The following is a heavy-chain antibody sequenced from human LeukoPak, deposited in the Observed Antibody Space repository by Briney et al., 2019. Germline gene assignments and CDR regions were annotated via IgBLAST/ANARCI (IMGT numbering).Heavy chain of an antibody. Sequence: ASVKVSCKASGYTFTSYYMHWVRQAPGQGLEWMGIINPSGGSTSYAQKFQDRVTMTRDTSTSTVYMELSSLRSEDTAVYYCARRITMNRDALDIWGQGTMVTVSS. CDR1: GYTFTSYY. J-gene: IGHJ3*02. D-gene: IGHD3-22*01. V-gene: IGHV1-46*03. CDR2: INPSGGST. CDR3: ARRITMNRDALDI.